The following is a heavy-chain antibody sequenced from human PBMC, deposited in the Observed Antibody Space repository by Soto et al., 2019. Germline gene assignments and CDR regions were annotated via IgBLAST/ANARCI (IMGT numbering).Heavy chain of an antibody. CDR1: GYSFTSYW. Sequence: GESLKISCKGSGYSFTSYWISWVRQAPGQGLEWMGWINPNSGGTNYAQKFQGRVTMTRDTSISTAYMELSRLRSDDTAVYYCARVSCSSTSCYLSYYYYGMDVWGQGTTVTVSS. CDR2: INPNSGGT. D-gene: IGHD2-2*01. CDR3: ARVSCSSTSCYLSYYYYGMDV. V-gene: IGHV1-2*02. J-gene: IGHJ6*02.